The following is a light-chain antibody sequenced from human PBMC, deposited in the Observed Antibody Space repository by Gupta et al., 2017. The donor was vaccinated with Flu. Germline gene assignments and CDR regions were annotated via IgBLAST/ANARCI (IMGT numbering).Light chain of an antibody. V-gene: IGKV3-15*01. J-gene: IGKJ1*01. CDR1: QSVSSN. Sequence: ELVLTQSPPILSVSPGERATLSCRASQSVSSNLAWYQLKPGQAPRPLIYGAATRAAGSPARCSGSGSGTEFTLTISSLQSENFAVYYCLQYNNWPRTFGQGTKVEIK. CDR3: LQYNNWPRT. CDR2: GAA.